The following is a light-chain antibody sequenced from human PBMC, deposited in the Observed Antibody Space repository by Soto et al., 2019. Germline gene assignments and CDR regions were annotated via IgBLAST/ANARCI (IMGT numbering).Light chain of an antibody. Sequence: QLVLTQSPSASASLGASVKFTCTLSSGHNSYAIAWHQQQPEKGPRYLMKVHSDGSHSKGDGIPDRFSGSSSGAERYLSISSLQSEDEADYYCQTWGTGIVVFGGGTKLTVL. CDR3: QTWGTGIVV. V-gene: IGLV4-69*01. CDR1: SGHNSYA. J-gene: IGLJ2*01. CDR2: VHSDGSH.